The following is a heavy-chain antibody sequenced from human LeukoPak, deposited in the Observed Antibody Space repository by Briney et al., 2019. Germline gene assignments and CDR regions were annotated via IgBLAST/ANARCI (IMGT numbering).Heavy chain of an antibody. V-gene: IGHV3-30*07. CDR1: GFTFSSYT. CDR2: ISYDGSNK. Sequence: PGRSLRLSCAASGFTFSSYTMHWVRQAPGKGLEWVALISYDGSNKFYADSVKGRFTISRDNSKSTLYLQMNSLRAEDTAVYYCARALNYRGNYFFDFWGQGTLGTVSS. D-gene: IGHD4-23*01. CDR3: ARALNYRGNYFFDF. J-gene: IGHJ4*02.